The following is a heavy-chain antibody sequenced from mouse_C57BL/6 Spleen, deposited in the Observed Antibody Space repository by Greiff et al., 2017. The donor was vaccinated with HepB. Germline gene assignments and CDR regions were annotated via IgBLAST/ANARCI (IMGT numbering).Heavy chain of an antibody. CDR1: GYAFSSSW. CDR2: IYPGDGDT. Sequence: VQVVESGPELVKPGASVKISCKASGYAFSSSWMNWVKQRPGKGLEWIGRIYPGDGDTNYNGKFKGKATLTADKSSSTAYMQLSSLTSEDSAVYFCARQANWDWYFDVWGTGTTVTVSS. V-gene: IGHV1-82*01. D-gene: IGHD4-1*02. CDR3: ARQANWDWYFDV. J-gene: IGHJ1*03.